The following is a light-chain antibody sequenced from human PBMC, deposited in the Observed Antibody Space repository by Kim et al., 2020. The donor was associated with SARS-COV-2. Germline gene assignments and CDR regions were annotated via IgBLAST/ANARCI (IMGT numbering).Light chain of an antibody. CDR3: QQYNEWPLT. J-gene: IGKJ4*01. CDR2: GAS. Sequence: EIVLTQSPATLSVSPGERATLSCRASQSVSSNLAWYQQKPGQAPRLLIYGASTWATGIPARFSGSGSGTEFTLTISSLQSEDFAVYYCQQYNEWPLTFGGGTKVDIK. V-gene: IGKV3-15*01. CDR1: QSVSSN.